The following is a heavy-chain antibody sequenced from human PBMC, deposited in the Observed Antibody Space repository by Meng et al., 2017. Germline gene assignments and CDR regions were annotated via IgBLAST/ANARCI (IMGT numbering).Heavy chain of an antibody. D-gene: IGHD3-10*01. Sequence: VQLQQWGAGLLKPSETLSLTCAVYVASFSGYYWSWIRQPPGKGLEWIGEINHSGSTNYNPSLKSRVTISVDTSKNQFSLKLSSVTAADTAVYYCARGRWRGNRFDPWGQGTLVTVSS. J-gene: IGHJ5*02. CDR2: INHSGST. V-gene: IGHV4-34*01. CDR1: VASFSGYY. CDR3: ARGRWRGNRFDP.